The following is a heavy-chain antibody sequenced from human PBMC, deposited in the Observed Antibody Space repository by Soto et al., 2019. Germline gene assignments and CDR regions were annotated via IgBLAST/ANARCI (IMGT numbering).Heavy chain of an antibody. D-gene: IGHD3-9*01. CDR1: GDGITSCS. Sequence: ACGDGITSCSLRWARQAPGQGLEWMGIINPSGGSTSYAQKFQGRVTMTRDTSTSTVYMELSSLRSEDTAVYYCASFDRFVEAFWGKGTTVTVSS. CDR2: INPSGGST. V-gene: IGHV1-46*03. CDR3: ASFDRFVEAF. J-gene: IGHJ6*04.